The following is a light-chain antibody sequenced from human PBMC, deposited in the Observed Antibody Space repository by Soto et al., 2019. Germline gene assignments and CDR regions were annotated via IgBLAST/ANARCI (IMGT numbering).Light chain of an antibody. J-gene: IGKJ4*01. CDR2: WAS. CDR1: QSLLYSSKNKNY. Sequence: DIVMTQSPDSLAVSLGERATINCKSSQSLLYSSKNKNYLAWYQQKPGQPPKLLIYWASTRESGVPDRFSGSGYGTDFTLTISSLQAEDVAVYYCQQYYSTPLLTFGGGTKVEIK. V-gene: IGKV4-1*01. CDR3: QQYYSTPLLT.